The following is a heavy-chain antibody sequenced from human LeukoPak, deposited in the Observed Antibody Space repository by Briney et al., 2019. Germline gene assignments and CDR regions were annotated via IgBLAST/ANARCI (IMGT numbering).Heavy chain of an antibody. D-gene: IGHD2-2*01. CDR1: GFNFDDYD. V-gene: IGHV3-20*04. CDR2: ITWNGDKT. J-gene: IGHJ5*02. Sequence: PGGSLRLSCTASGFNFDDYDMSWVPQVPGRGLERVSGITWNGDKTGYADSVRGRFAISRDNTKKSLYLQMSSLRAEDTALYYCARDPFCSSSTGCYFEDWFDPWGPGTLVTVSS. CDR3: ARDPFCSSSTGCYFEDWFDP.